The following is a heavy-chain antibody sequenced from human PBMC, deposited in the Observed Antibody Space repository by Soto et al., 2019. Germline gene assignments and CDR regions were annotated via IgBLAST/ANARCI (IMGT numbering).Heavy chain of an antibody. D-gene: IGHD3-9*01. Sequence: SETLSLTCAVSGGSISRSNWWSWVRQPPGKGLEWIGEIYHSGSTNYHPSLKSRVTISVDKSKNQFSLKLTSLTAADTAVYYYARSITLDWLFFDNWGQGTLVTVSS. CDR1: GGSISRSNW. J-gene: IGHJ4*02. CDR3: ARSITLDWLFFDN. CDR2: IYHSGST. V-gene: IGHV4-4*02.